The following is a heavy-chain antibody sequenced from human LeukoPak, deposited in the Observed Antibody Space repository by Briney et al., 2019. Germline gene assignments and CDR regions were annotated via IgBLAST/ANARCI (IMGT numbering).Heavy chain of an antibody. CDR3: GRAGFGTAYNRFYYYMDV. D-gene: IGHD3-16*01. CDR2: IFHSGIA. J-gene: IGHJ6*03. CDR1: NYPITIDYY. Sequence: SETLSLTCAVSNYPITIDYYWVWIRQPPGQGLEWIGQIFHSGIAHYNPSLKSRVTMSVDTSRSQFSVNLNSVTAADTAVYFCGRAGFGTAYNRFYYYMDVWGKGTTVTVSS. V-gene: IGHV4-38-2*01.